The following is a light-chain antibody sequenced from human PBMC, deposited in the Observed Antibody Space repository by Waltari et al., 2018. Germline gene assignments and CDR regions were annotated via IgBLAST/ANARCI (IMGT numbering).Light chain of an antibody. CDR1: QKINSW. V-gene: IGKV1-5*03. CDR2: KAS. Sequence: DIQLPQSPSTLSASVGDRVTITCRASQKINSWLAWHQQKPGKAPKLLIYKASSLESGVPSRFSGSGSGTEFTLTISSLQPDDFATYYCLQYNGEPRTFGQGTKVEVK. J-gene: IGKJ1*01. CDR3: LQYNGEPRT.